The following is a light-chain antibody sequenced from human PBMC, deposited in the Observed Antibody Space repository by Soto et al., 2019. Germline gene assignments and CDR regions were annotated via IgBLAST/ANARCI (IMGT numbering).Light chain of an antibody. V-gene: IGKV1-39*01. CDR1: QDIGAY. Sequence: DIHMTQSPSSLSASIGDRVTISCRASQDIGAYVNWYQHKQGKAPRVLMYAASNLKSGVPPRFSGSGVGRDFTLTISDLQPEDFATYYCQHSYSTRTFGQGTKVERK. CDR3: QHSYSTRT. J-gene: IGKJ1*01. CDR2: AAS.